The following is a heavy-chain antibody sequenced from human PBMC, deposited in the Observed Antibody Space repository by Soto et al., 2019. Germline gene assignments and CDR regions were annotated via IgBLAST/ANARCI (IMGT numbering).Heavy chain of an antibody. Sequence: SETLSLTCTVSGGSISSGDYYWSWIRQPPGKGLEWIGYIYYSGSTYYNPSLKSRVTISVDTSKDQFSLKLSSVTAADTAVYYCAAGYSGSYGILFDDWGQGTLVTVSS. J-gene: IGHJ4*02. V-gene: IGHV4-30-4*01. CDR2: IYYSGST. D-gene: IGHD1-26*01. CDR1: GGSISSGDYY. CDR3: AAGYSGSYGILFDD.